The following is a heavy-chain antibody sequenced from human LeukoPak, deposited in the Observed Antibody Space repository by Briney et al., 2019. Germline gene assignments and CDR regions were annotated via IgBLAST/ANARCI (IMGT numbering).Heavy chain of an antibody. J-gene: IGHJ4*02. CDR1: GYTFTGYY. CDR2: INPNSGGT. V-gene: IGHV1-2*02. D-gene: IGHD6-19*01. CDR3: ARAGAISSGWTVIDY. Sequence: ASVKVSCKASGYTFTGYYMHWVRQASGQGLEWMGWINPNSGGTNYAQKFQGRVTMTRDTSISTAYMELSRLRSDDTAVYYCARAGAISSGWTVIDYWGQGTLVTVSS.